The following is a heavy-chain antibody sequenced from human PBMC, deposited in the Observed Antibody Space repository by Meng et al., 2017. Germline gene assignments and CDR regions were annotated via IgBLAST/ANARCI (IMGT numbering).Heavy chain of an antibody. CDR2: INWNGGST. CDR1: GFTFDDYG. V-gene: IGHV3-20*04. CDR3: ARDEGYYDSSGYFLY. D-gene: IGHD3-22*01. Sequence: GESLKISCAASGFTFDDYGMSWVRQAPGKGLEWVSGINWNGGSTGYADSVKGRFTISRDNAKNSLYLQMNSLGAEDTALYYCARDEGYYDSSGYFLYWGQGTLVTVSS. J-gene: IGHJ4*02.